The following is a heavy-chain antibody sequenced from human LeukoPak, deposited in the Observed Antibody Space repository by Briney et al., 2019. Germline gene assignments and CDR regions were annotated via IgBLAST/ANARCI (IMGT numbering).Heavy chain of an antibody. V-gene: IGHV3-7*01. D-gene: IGHD2-21*02. Sequence: PGGSLRLSCAASGFTFSSYWVSWVRQAPGKGLEWVANIKQDGSEKYYVDSVKGRFTISRDNSKNTLYLQMNSLRAEDTAVYYCARDALAYCGGDCYPGLDYWGQGTLVTVSS. CDR2: IKQDGSEK. CDR3: ARDALAYCGGDCYPGLDY. J-gene: IGHJ4*02. CDR1: GFTFSSYW.